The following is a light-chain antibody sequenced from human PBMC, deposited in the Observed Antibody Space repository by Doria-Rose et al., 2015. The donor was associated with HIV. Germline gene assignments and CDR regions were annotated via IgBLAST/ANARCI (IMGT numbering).Light chain of an antibody. Sequence: TATRTDVGGYNSVSWYQQHPGKAPKLMIYDVSNRPSGVSNRFSGSKSGNTASLTISGLQAEDEADYYSSSYTTSSTLVLGGGTKLTVL. CDR1: RTDVGGYNS. CDR3: SSYTTSSTLV. CDR2: DVS. J-gene: IGLJ3*02. V-gene: IGLV2-14*03.